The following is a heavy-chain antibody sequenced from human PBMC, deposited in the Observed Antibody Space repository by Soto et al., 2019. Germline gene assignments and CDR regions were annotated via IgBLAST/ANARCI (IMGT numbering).Heavy chain of an antibody. CDR3: ARDSSASATSYSFGY. CDR2: INPNGGGT. D-gene: IGHD3-10*01. CDR1: GYKFINHY. Sequence: ASVKVSCKASGYKFINHYIHWVRQAPGVGLEWMGMINPNGGGTDYAQKFQGRVTMTTDTYASTVHMELSSLRSEDTAVYFCARDSSASATSYSFGYWGQGTLVTVPQ. V-gene: IGHV1-46*01. J-gene: IGHJ4*02.